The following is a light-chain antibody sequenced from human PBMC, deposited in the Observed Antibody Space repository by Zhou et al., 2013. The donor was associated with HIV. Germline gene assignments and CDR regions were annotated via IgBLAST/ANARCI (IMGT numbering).Light chain of an antibody. CDR1: QSISTW. CDR3: QQLNSYPGLT. J-gene: IGKJ4*01. Sequence: DIQMTQSPSTLSASIGDRVTITCRASQSISTWLAWYQQKRGKAPKRLIYAASSLQSGVPSRFSGSGSGTEFTLTISSLQPEDFATYYCQQLNSYPGLTFGGGTKVEIK. V-gene: IGKV1-5*01. CDR2: AAS.